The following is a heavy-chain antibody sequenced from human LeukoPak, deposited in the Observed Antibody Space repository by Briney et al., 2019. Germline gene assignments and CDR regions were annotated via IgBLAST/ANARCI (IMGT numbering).Heavy chain of an antibody. V-gene: IGHV4-59*01. D-gene: IGHD5-18*01. CDR2: IYYSGST. CDR1: GGSISSYY. CDR3: ARGGGYSYGYGPGYYYYYYMDV. Sequence: SETLSLTCTVSGGSISSYYWSWIRQPPGKGLEWIGYIYYSGSTNYNPSLKSRVTISVDTSKNQFSLKLSSVTAADTAVYYCARGGGYSYGYGPGYYYYYYMDVWGKGTTVTVSS. J-gene: IGHJ6*03.